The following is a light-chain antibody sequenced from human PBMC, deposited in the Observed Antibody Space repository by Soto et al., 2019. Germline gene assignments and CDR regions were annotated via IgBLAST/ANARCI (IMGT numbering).Light chain of an antibody. V-gene: IGKV3-15*01. CDR2: GAS. J-gene: IGKJ1*01. CDR3: QQYTNWPTWT. CDR1: QSVSSN. Sequence: EIVLTQSPATLSLSPGGRATLSCMASQSVSSNLAWYQQKPGQAPRLLVYGASSRAAGIPARFSGSGSGTEFTLTISSLQSEDFAVYYCQQYTNWPTWTFGRGTKVDIK.